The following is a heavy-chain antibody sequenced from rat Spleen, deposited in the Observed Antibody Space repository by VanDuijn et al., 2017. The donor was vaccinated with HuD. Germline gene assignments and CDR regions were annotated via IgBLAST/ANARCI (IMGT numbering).Heavy chain of an antibody. CDR2: ISPGGGKT. Sequence: EVQLVESGGGLVQPGRSMKLSCAASGFTFTNYYMAWVRQAPTKGLEWVASISPGGGKTYYRDSVKGRFTISRDNAKSTLYLQMDSLRSEDTATYYCARHSGGLFDSWGQGVMVTVSS. J-gene: IGHJ2*01. D-gene: IGHD4-3*01. CDR3: ARHSGGLFDS. V-gene: IGHV5-25*01. CDR1: GFTFTNYY.